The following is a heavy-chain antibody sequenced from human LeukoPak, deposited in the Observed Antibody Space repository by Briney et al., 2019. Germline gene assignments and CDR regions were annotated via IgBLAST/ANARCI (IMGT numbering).Heavy chain of an antibody. CDR3: ARDRYIEAKQSPPPKYYYDSSGEGHYFDY. J-gene: IGHJ4*02. CDR2: IIPILGIA. D-gene: IGHD3-22*01. Sequence: SVKVSCKASGGTFSSYAISWVRQAPGQGLEWIGRIIPILGIANYAQKFQGRVTITADKSTSTAYMELSSLRSEDTAVYYCARDRYIEAKQSPPPKYYYDSSGEGHYFDYWGQGTLVTVSS. CDR1: GGTFSSYA. V-gene: IGHV1-69*04.